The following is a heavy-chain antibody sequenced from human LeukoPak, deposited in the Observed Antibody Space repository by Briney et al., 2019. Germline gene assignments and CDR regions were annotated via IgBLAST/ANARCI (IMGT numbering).Heavy chain of an antibody. Sequence: PGKSLRPSCAAAGFTFNSYGMFWVRPAPGEGREWVGIVSYDGRDKLYADSVRGRFNISRDDSKNTVYLQLDSLRPEDTAVYYCAKPTTMTTPYYFDSWGQGTLVTVS. D-gene: IGHD4-17*01. CDR2: VSYDGRDK. CDR3: AKPTTMTTPYYFDS. V-gene: IGHV3-30*18. CDR1: GFTFNSYG. J-gene: IGHJ4*02.